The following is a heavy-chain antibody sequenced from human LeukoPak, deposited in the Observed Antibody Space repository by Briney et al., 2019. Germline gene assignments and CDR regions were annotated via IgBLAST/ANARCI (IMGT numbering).Heavy chain of an antibody. Sequence: AGGSLRLSCAASGFTFSSYGMSWVRQAPGKGLEWVSAISGSGGSTYYADSVKGRFTNSRDNSKNTLYLQMNSLRAEDTAVYYCAKGGIQLYFDYWGQGTLVTVSS. J-gene: IGHJ4*02. CDR1: GFTFSSYG. V-gene: IGHV3-23*01. CDR3: AKGGIQLYFDY. CDR2: ISGSGGST. D-gene: IGHD5-18*01.